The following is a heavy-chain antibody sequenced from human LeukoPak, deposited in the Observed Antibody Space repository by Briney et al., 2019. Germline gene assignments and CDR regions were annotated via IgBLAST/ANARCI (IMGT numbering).Heavy chain of an antibody. CDR3: ARAFHRNDAFDI. D-gene: IGHD2/OR15-2a*01. CDR2: MNPNSGNT. V-gene: IGHV1-8*03. J-gene: IGHJ3*02. CDR1: GYTFTSYD. Sequence: ASVKVSCRASGYTFTSYDINWVRQATGQGLEWMGWMNPNSGNTGYAQKFQGRVTITRNTSISTAYMELSSLRSEDTAVYYCARAFHRNDAFDIWGQGTMVTVSS.